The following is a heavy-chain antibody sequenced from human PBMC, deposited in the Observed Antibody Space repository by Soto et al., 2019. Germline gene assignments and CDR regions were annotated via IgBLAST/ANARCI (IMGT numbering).Heavy chain of an antibody. CDR3: ASARLPTYYFDY. CDR2: INHSGST. Sequence: SETLSLTCAVYGGSFSGYYWSWIRQPPGKGLEWIGEINHSGSTNYNPSLKSRVTISVDTSKNQFSLKLSSVTAADTAVYYCASARLPTYYFDYWGQGTLVTVSS. CDR1: GGSFSGYY. V-gene: IGHV4-34*01. D-gene: IGHD4-17*01. J-gene: IGHJ4*02.